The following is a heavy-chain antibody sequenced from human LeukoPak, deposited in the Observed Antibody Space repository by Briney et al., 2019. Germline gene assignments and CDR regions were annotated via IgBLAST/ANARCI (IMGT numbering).Heavy chain of an antibody. D-gene: IGHD3-22*01. CDR1: GYTFTGYY. J-gene: IGHJ4*02. Sequence: ASVKVSCKASGYTFTGYYMHWVRQAPGQGLEWMGWINPNSGGTNYAQKFQGRVTMTRDTSISTAYMELSRLRSDDTAVYYCARDLEYTGFRITMIVGLFDYWGQGTLVTVSS. CDR2: INPNSGGT. CDR3: ARDLEYTGFRITMIVGLFDY. V-gene: IGHV1-2*02.